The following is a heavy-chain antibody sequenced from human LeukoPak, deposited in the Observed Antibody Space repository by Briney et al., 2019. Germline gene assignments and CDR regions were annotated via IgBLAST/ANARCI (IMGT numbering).Heavy chain of an antibody. CDR2: ITSSSTSM. V-gene: IGHV3-21*01. CDR1: GFTFTTYS. J-gene: IGHJ6*04. D-gene: IGHD3-10*02. CDR3: AELGITMIGGV. Sequence: GGSLRLSCAASGFTFTTYSMNWVRQAPGKGLEWVSSITSSSTSMYYADSVKGRFTISRDNAKNSLYLQMNSLRAEDTAVYYCAELGITMIGGVWGKGTTVTISS.